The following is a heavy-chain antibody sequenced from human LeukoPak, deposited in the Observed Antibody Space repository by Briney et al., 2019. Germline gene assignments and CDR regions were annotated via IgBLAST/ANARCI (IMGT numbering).Heavy chain of an antibody. J-gene: IGHJ3*02. D-gene: IGHD5-18*01. CDR1: GGSISSYY. V-gene: IGHV4-4*09. CDR2: IYTSGST. CDR3: ARRGYSYGYAFDI. Sequence: SETLSLTCTVSGGSISSYYWSWIRQPPGKGLEWIGYIYTSGSTNYNPSLKSRVTISVDTSKNQFSLKLSSVTAADTAVYYCARRGYSYGYAFDIWGQGIMVTVSS.